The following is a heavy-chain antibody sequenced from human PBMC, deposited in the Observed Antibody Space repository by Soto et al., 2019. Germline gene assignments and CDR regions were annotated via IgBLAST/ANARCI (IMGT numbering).Heavy chain of an antibody. CDR3: ARTDYYDSSGYERFGNYYYYGMDV. D-gene: IGHD3-22*01. CDR1: GYTFTSYG. V-gene: IGHV1-18*01. CDR2: ISAYNGNT. J-gene: IGHJ6*02. Sequence: ASVKVSCKASGYTFTSYGISWVRQAPGQGLEWMGWISAYNGNTNYAQKLQGRVTMTTDTSTSTAYMELRSLRSDDTAVYYCARTDYYDSSGYERFGNYYYYGMDVWGQGTTVTVSS.